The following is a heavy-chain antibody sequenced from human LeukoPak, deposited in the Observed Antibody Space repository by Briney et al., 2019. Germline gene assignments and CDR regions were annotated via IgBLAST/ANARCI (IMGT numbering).Heavy chain of an antibody. CDR3: ARPPSAAGEYFQH. CDR2: IYYSGST. D-gene: IGHD6-13*01. V-gene: IGHV4-39*01. CDR1: GGSISSSSYY. Sequence: SETLSLTCTVSGGSISSSSYYWGWIRQPPGKGLEWIGSIYYSGSTYYNPSLKSRVTLYVDTSKNQFSLKLSSVTAADTAVYYCARPPSAAGEYFQHWGQGTLVTVSS. J-gene: IGHJ1*01.